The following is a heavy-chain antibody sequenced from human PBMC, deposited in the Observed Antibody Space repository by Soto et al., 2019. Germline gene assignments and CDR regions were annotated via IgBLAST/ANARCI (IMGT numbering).Heavy chain of an antibody. V-gene: IGHV3-33*01. CDR2: IWYDGSNK. Sequence: GGSLRLSCAASGFTFSSYGMHWVRQAPGKGLEWVAVIWYDGSNKYYADSVKGRFTISRDNSKNTLYLQMNSLRAEDTAVYYCARESSELLFYFDYWGQGTLVTVSS. J-gene: IGHJ4*02. D-gene: IGHD1-7*01. CDR1: GFTFSSYG. CDR3: ARESSELLFYFDY.